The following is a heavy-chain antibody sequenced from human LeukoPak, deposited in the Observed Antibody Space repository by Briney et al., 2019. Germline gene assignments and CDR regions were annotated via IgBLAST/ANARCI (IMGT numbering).Heavy chain of an antibody. D-gene: IGHD3-22*01. CDR3: ARPHHYYDSSGYFDY. CDR1: GFTFSNYG. Sequence: GTSLRLSCSASGFTFSNYGMHWVRQAPGKGLEWVAVIWYDGRNKYYRDSVKGRFTISRENSENALYLHMNSLRAEDTGVYYCARPHHYYDSSGYFDYWGQGTLVTVSS. V-gene: IGHV3-33*01. CDR2: IWYDGRNK. J-gene: IGHJ4*02.